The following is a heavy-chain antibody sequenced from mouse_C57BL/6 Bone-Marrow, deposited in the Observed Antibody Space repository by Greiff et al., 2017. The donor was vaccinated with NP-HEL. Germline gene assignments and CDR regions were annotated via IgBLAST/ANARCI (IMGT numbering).Heavy chain of an antibody. CDR3: TTRSDYSYYFDY. CDR2: IDPENGDT. CDR1: GFNIKDDY. Sequence: EVQLQQSGAELVRPGASVKLSCTASGFNIKDDYMHWVKQRPEQGLEWIGWIDPENGDTEYASKFQGKATITADTSSNTAYLQLSSLTSEDTAVYYGTTRSDYSYYFDYWGQGTTLTVSS. J-gene: IGHJ2*01. D-gene: IGHD2-4*01. V-gene: IGHV14-4*01.